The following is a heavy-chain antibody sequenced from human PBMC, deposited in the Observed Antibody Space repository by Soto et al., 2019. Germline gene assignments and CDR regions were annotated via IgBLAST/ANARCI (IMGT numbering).Heavy chain of an antibody. J-gene: IGHJ4*01. D-gene: IGHD1-26*01. CDR2: IKSKTDGGSG. V-gene: IGHV3-15*07. CDR1: GLTFTTAW. Sequence: GGSLRLSCAASGLTFTTAWINWVRQAPGKGLGWVGRIKSKTDGGSGDYAAPVKGRFVVSRDDSKDIVYLQMNSLKIEDTGVYYCHTDSRTTLPEIRFDYWGHGTQVTVSS. CDR3: HTDSRTTLPEIRFDY.